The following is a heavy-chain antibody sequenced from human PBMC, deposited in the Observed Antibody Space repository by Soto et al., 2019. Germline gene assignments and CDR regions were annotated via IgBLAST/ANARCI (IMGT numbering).Heavy chain of an antibody. CDR1: GGSISSTDHY. V-gene: IGHV4-39*01. CDR3: ARLVFHCLRGSCDDYSFYGLDV. D-gene: IGHD2-15*01. Sequence: SETLSLTCTVSGGSISSTDHYWGWVRQPPGKGLEWLGSIYFAGSTFHNPALKSRATISVDTSRNQFSLRLTTVTASVTAVYYCARLVFHCLRGSCDDYSFYGLDVWGQGTTVTVSS. CDR2: IYFAGST. J-gene: IGHJ6*02.